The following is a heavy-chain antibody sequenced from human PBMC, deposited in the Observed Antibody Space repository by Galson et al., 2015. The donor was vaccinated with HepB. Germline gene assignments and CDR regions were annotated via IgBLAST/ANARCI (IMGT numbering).Heavy chain of an antibody. Sequence: TLSLTCTVSGGSISSRNHYWSWIRQPPGKGLEWMGYIYFSGSTYYNPSLKSRLTLSLGTPKNEFSLELTSVTAADTAMYFCARAEAVVVATDRGDYFDSWGPGMVVTVSS. CDR1: GGSISSRNHY. J-gene: IGHJ4*02. D-gene: IGHD2-15*01. CDR2: IYFSGST. V-gene: IGHV4-30-4*01. CDR3: ARAEAVVVATDRGDYFDS.